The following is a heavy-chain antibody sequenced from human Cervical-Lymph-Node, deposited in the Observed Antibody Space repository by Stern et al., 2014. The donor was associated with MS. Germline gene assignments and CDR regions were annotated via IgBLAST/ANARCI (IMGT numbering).Heavy chain of an antibody. V-gene: IGHV1-69*01. Sequence: QVQLVQYGAEVKKPGCSVKVSCKASGGSFSMDTISWVRQAPGQGLEWMGGLTPMFGTSNYAQKFQGRVTTTADESTSTAYMELTSLRSEDTAVYFCARDQGGIADSWGQGTLVIVSS. D-gene: IGHD6-13*01. CDR2: LTPMFGTS. J-gene: IGHJ4*02. CDR1: GGSFSMDT. CDR3: ARDQGGIADS.